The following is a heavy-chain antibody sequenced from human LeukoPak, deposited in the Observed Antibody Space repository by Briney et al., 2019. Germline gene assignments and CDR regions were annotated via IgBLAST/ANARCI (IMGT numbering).Heavy chain of an antibody. V-gene: IGHV1-2*02. CDR2: INPNSGGT. Sequence: GASVKVSCKASGYTFTGYYMHWVRQAPGQGLEWMGWINPNSGGTNYAQKFQGRVTMTRDTSISTAYMELSSLRSEDTAVYYCARGGSPGDYYMDVWGKGTTVTVSS. J-gene: IGHJ6*03. CDR1: GYTFTGYY. CDR3: ARGGSPGDYYMDV. D-gene: IGHD7-27*01.